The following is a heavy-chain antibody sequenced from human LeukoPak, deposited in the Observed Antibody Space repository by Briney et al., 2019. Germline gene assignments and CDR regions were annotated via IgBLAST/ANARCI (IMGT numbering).Heavy chain of an antibody. V-gene: IGHV3-30*09. J-gene: IGHJ4*02. D-gene: IGHD2-2*03. Sequence: GRSLRLSCAASGFIFSSYAIHWVRQAPGKGLEWVAVISYDRSNKYYADSVKGRFAISRDNSKNTLYLQMNSLRGEDTAVYHCASGYCSSTSCFPDYWGQGTLVTVSS. CDR3: ASGYCSSTSCFPDY. CDR2: ISYDRSNK. CDR1: GFIFSSYA.